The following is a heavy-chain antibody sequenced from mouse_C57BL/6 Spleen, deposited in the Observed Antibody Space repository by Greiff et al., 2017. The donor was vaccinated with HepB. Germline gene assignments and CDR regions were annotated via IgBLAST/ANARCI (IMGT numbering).Heavy chain of an antibody. J-gene: IGHJ2*01. CDR1: GYTFTSYW. CDR3: ARNGIYDGYYKGLDY. V-gene: IGHV1-50*01. Sequence: VQLQQSGAELVKPGASVKLSCKASGYTFTSYWMQWVKQRPGQGLEWIGEIDPSDSYTNYNQKFKGKATWTVDTSSSTAYRQLSSLTSEDSAVYYCARNGIYDGYYKGLDYWGQGTTLTVSS. CDR2: IDPSDSYT. D-gene: IGHD2-3*01.